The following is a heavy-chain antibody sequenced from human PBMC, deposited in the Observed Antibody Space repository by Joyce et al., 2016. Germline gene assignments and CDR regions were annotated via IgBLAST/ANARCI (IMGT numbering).Heavy chain of an antibody. CDR3: ARPRYCSGGSCLNWFDP. V-gene: IGHV5-10-1*01. D-gene: IGHD2-15*01. J-gene: IGHJ5*02. CDR2: IDPSDAYT. Sequence: VQLVQSGAEVKKPGESLRISCKGSGYSFTSYWINWVRQMPGKGLEWMGRIDPSDAYTHYSPSFQGHVTISADKSISTADLQWSSLKASDTAMYYCARPRYCSGGSCLNWFDPWGQGTLVTVSS. CDR1: GYSFTSYW.